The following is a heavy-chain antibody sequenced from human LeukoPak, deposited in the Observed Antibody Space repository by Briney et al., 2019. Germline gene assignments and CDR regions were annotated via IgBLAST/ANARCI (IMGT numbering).Heavy chain of an antibody. CDR2: IYHSGST. CDR3: ARDSTLRFLEWLSGWFDP. J-gene: IGHJ5*02. V-gene: IGHV4-38-2*02. D-gene: IGHD3-3*01. CDR1: GYSISSGYY. Sequence: PSETLSLTCTVSGYSISSGYYWGWIRQPPGKGLEWIGSIYHSGSTYYNPSLKSRVTISVDTSKNQFSLKLNSVTAADTAVYYCARDSTLRFLEWLSGWFDPWGQGTLVTVSS.